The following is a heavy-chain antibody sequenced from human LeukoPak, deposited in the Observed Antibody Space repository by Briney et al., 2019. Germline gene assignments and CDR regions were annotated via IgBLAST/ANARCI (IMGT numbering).Heavy chain of an antibody. V-gene: IGHV3-21*01. CDR2: ISSSSSYI. J-gene: IGHJ4*02. CDR1: GFTFSDYS. D-gene: IGHD6-13*01. CDR3: ARLYSSSWYDLDY. Sequence: GGSLRLSCAASGFTFSDYSMNWVRQAPGKGLEWVSSISSSSSYIYYADSVKGRFTISRDNAKNSLYLQMNSLRAEDTAVYYCARLYSSSWYDLDYWGQGTLVTVSS.